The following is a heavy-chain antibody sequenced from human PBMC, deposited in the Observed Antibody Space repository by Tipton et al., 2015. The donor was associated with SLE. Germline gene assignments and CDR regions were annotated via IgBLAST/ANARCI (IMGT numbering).Heavy chain of an antibody. Sequence: TLSLTCTVSGGSISSYYWSWIRQPPGKGLEWIGYIYYSGSTNYNPSPKSRVTISVDTSKNQFSLKLSPVTAADTAVYYCARVGEPNHYDFWSGYHYWYFDLWGRGTLVTVSS. CDR3: ARVGEPNHYDFWSGYHYWYFDL. J-gene: IGHJ2*01. CDR2: IYYSGST. V-gene: IGHV4-59*12. D-gene: IGHD3-3*01. CDR1: GGSISSYY.